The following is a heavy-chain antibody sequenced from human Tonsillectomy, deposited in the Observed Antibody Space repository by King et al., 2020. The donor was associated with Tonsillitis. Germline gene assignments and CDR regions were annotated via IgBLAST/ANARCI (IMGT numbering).Heavy chain of an antibody. V-gene: IGHV3-23*04. Sequence: EVQLVESGGGLVQPGGSLRLSCAASGVTFISYAMSWVRQAPGKGLEWVSGISGSGGSTYYADSVKGRFTISRDNSKNTRYLQMNSLSAEDTAVYYCAKAQKYANSGSPSFDYWGQGTLVTVSS. CDR3: AKAQKYANSGSPSFDY. D-gene: IGHD3-22*01. J-gene: IGHJ4*02. CDR2: ISGSGGST. CDR1: GVTFISYA.